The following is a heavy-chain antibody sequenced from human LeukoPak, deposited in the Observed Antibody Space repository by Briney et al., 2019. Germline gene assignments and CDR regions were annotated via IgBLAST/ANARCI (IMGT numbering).Heavy chain of an antibody. V-gene: IGHV3-21*01. CDR3: ARGGPRRIWFGESSFDY. Sequence: GGSLRLSCAASGFTFSSYDMNWVRQAPGKGLEWVSYISSSSSYIYYVDSVKGRFTISRDNAKNSLYLQMNSLRAADTAVYYCARGGPRRIWFGESSFDYWGQGTLVTVSS. CDR2: ISSSSSYI. CDR1: GFTFSSYD. D-gene: IGHD3-10*01. J-gene: IGHJ4*02.